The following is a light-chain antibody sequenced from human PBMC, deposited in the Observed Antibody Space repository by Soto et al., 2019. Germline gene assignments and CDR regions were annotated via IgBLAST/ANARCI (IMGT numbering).Light chain of an antibody. CDR3: SSYTSSSTQV. V-gene: IGLV2-14*01. J-gene: IGLJ1*01. CDR2: DVS. CDR1: SSDVGGYNY. Sequence: QSALTQPASVSGSPGQSITISCTGTSSDVGGYNYVSWYQQHPGKAPKLMIYDVSNRPSGVSNRFSGSKSGNTASLTISGLQAEDCADYYCSSYTSSSTQVFGTGTKLTVL.